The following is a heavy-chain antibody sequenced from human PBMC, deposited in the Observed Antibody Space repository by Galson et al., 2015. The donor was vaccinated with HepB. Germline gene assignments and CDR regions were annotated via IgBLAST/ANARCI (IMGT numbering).Heavy chain of an antibody. Sequence: SLRLSCAASGSTFSSYAMSWVRQAPGKGLEWVSAISGSGGSTYYADSVKGRFTISRDNSKNTLYLQMNSLRAEDTAVYYCATRTHCSSTSCYTVDAFDIWGQGTMVTVSS. V-gene: IGHV3-23*01. CDR3: ATRTHCSSTSCYTVDAFDI. CDR1: GSTFSSYA. J-gene: IGHJ3*02. CDR2: ISGSGGST. D-gene: IGHD2-2*02.